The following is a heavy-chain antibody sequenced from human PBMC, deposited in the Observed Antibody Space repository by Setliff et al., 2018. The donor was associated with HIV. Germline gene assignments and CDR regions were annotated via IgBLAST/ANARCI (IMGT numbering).Heavy chain of an antibody. Sequence: PSETLSLTCTVSGDSISSGTYYWSWIRQPAGKGLEWIGRIYSSGSTNYNPSLESRVTISVDTSKNQFSLRLSSVTAADTAIYYCARRNSGVGYFNPGYYFDRWGQGTLVTVSS. CDR1: GDSISSGTYY. V-gene: IGHV4-61*02. CDR3: ARRNSGVGYFNPGYYFDR. J-gene: IGHJ4*02. CDR2: IYSSGST. D-gene: IGHD3-9*01.